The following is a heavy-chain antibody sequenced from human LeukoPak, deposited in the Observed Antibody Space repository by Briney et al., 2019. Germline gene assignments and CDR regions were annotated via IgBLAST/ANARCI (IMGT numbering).Heavy chain of an antibody. D-gene: IGHD2-2*01. J-gene: IGHJ4*02. CDR1: GASISGGSYS. CDR3: GRAEPDIVVVGALYYFDY. Sequence: SETLSLTCTVSGASISGGSYSWGWIRQPPGMGLEWIGNLYYSGTTYSNPSLKSRVTISVDTSKNHFSLKLTSVTAADTAVYYCGRAEPDIVVVGALYYFDYWGQGTLVTVSS. V-gene: IGHV4-39*07. CDR2: LYYSGTT.